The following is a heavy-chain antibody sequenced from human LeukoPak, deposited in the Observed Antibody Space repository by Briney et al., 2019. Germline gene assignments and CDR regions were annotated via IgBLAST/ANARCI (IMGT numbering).Heavy chain of an antibody. V-gene: IGHV3-23*01. Sequence: GGSLRLSCAASGFTFSNYAMRWVRQAPGKGLEWVSGISGSGDSTYYADSVKGRFTISRDNSKNTMYMQMNSLRAEDTAVYYCARAGGGPTTLYWYFDIWGRGTLVTVSS. CDR3: ARAGGGPTTLYWYFDI. D-gene: IGHD1-7*01. CDR1: GFTFSNYA. CDR2: ISGSGDST. J-gene: IGHJ2*01.